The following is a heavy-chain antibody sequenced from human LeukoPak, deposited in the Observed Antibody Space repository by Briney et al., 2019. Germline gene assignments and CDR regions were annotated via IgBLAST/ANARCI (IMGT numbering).Heavy chain of an antibody. J-gene: IGHJ3*02. Sequence: GGSLRLSCAASGFTFSSYAMSWVRQAPGKGLEWVAVISYDGSNKYYADSVKGRFTISRDNSKNTLYLQMNSLRAEDTAVYYCAKASRYLGSGSYYRDAFDIWGQGTMVTVSS. CDR2: ISYDGSNK. V-gene: IGHV3-30*18. D-gene: IGHD3-10*02. CDR1: GFTFSSYA. CDR3: AKASRYLGSGSYYRDAFDI.